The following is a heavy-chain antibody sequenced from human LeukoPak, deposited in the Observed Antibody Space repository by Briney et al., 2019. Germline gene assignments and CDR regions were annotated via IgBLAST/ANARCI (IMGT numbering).Heavy chain of an antibody. CDR2: ISGSGGST. V-gene: IGHV3-23*01. J-gene: IGHJ6*03. Sequence: GGSLRLSCAASGFTFSSYGMSWVRQAPGKGLEWVSAISGSGGSTYYADSVKGRFTISRDNSKNTLYLQMNSLRAEDTAVYYCAKLYGDGSDYYYYMDVWGKGTTVTISS. CDR3: AKLYGDGSDYYYYMDV. D-gene: IGHD4-17*01. CDR1: GFTFSSYG.